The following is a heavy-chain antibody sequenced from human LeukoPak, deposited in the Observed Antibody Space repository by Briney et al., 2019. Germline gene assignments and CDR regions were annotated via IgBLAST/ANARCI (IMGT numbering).Heavy chain of an antibody. CDR1: GGSISSSSYY. Sequence: PSETLSLTCTVSGGSISSSSYYWRWLRQPPGKGLEWIGSIYYSGSTYYNPSLKSRVTISVDTSKNQFSLKLSSVTAADTAVYYCARVPIVGAAPGNYWGQGTLVTVSS. CDR3: ARVPIVGAAPGNY. D-gene: IGHD1-26*01. J-gene: IGHJ4*02. CDR2: IYYSGST. V-gene: IGHV4-39*07.